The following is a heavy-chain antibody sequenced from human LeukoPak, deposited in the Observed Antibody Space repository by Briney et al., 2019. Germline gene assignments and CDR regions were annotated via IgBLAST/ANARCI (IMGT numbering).Heavy chain of an antibody. CDR3: ARVSPVDTAMAYYFDY. V-gene: IGHV4-31*03. CDR1: GGSISSGGYY. D-gene: IGHD5-18*01. J-gene: IGHJ4*02. Sequence: SETLSLTCTVSGGSISSGGYYWSWIRQHPGKGLEWIGYIYYSGSTYYNPSLKSRVTISVDTSKNQSSLKLTSLTAADTAVYYCARVSPVDTAMAYYFDYWGQGTLVTVSS. CDR2: IYYSGST.